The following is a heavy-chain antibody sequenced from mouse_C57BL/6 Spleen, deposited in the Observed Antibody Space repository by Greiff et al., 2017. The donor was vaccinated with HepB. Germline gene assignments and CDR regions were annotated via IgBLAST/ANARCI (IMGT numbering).Heavy chain of an antibody. CDR3: ARQRTGTWFAY. CDR1: GFTFSSYG. Sequence: EVLLVESGGDLVKPGGSLKLSCAASGFTFSSYGMSWVRQTPDKRLEWVATISSGGSYTYYPDSVKGRFTISRDNAKNTLYLQMSSLKSADTAMYYCARQRTGTWFAYWGQGTLVTVSA. J-gene: IGHJ3*01. D-gene: IGHD4-1*01. V-gene: IGHV5-6*01. CDR2: ISSGGSYT.